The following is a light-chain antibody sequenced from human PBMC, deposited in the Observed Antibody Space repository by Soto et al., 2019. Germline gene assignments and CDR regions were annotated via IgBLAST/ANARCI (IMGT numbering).Light chain of an antibody. CDR2: GAS. CDR3: KQYGSSPRT. CDR1: QSVSGSS. Sequence: EIVMTQWPATLSVSPEERATLSCRASQSVSGSSLAWYQQKRGQAPRLLIHGASSRATGIPDRFSGSGSGTDFTLTISRLEADDFAVYYCKQYGSSPRTFGQGTKEDIK. J-gene: IGKJ1*01. V-gene: IGKV3-20*01.